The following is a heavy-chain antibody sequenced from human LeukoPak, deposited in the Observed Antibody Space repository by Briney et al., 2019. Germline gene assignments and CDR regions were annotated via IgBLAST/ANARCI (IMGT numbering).Heavy chain of an antibody. D-gene: IGHD2-2*01. V-gene: IGHV4-34*01. CDR2: INHSGST. Sequence: SETLSLTCAVYGGSFSGYYWSWIRRPPGKGLEWIGEINHSGSTNYNPSLKSRVTISVDTSKNQFSLKLSSVTAADTAVYYCARVVPAAICFDYWGQGTLVTVSS. CDR3: ARVVPAAICFDY. CDR1: GGSFSGYY. J-gene: IGHJ4*02.